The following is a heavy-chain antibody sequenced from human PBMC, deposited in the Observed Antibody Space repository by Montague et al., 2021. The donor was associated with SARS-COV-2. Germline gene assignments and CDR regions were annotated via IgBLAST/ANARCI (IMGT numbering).Heavy chain of an antibody. V-gene: IGHV4-34*01. CDR2: INQSGSA. CDR3: ARGVMSINMMVVLRTGASTGLDT. Sequence: SETLSLTCAVYGGSFSGYDWTWIRQSPGKGLEWIGEINQSGSAKYKPSLKSRVTISVDTSKNQFSLKLGSVTAADTAVYYCARGVMSINMMVVLRTGASTGLDTGGQETLVSVSS. D-gene: IGHD3-22*01. CDR1: GGSFSGYD. J-gene: IGHJ4*02.